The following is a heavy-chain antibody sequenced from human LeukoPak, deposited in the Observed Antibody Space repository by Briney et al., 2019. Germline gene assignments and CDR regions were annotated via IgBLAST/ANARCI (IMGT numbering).Heavy chain of an antibody. J-gene: IGHJ4*02. Sequence: TSETLSLTCAVYGGSFSGYYWSWIRQPPGKGLEWIGEINHSGSTNYNPSLKSRVTVSVDTSKNQFSLKMSSVTAADTAVYYCARGSLVGATDYWGQGTLVSVSS. V-gene: IGHV4-34*01. D-gene: IGHD1-26*01. CDR2: INHSGST. CDR3: ARGSLVGATDY. CDR1: GGSFSGYY.